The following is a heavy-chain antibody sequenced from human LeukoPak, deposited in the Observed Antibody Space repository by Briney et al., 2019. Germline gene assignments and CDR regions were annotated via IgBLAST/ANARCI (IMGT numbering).Heavy chain of an antibody. CDR1: GFTFSSYS. J-gene: IGHJ4*02. CDR3: AKVSAFIAAAGAYDY. Sequence: GGSLRLSCAASGFTFSSYSMNWVRQAPGKGLEWVSYISSSGSTIYYADSVKGRFTISRDNAKNSLYLQMNSLRAEDTAVYYCAKVSAFIAAAGAYDYWGQGTLATVSS. CDR2: ISSSGSTI. D-gene: IGHD6-13*01. V-gene: IGHV3-48*04.